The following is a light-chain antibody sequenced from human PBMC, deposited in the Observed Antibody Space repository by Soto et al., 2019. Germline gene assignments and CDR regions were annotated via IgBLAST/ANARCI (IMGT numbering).Light chain of an antibody. CDR3: QHYNSYPFT. V-gene: IGKV1-5*03. J-gene: IGKJ3*01. CDR2: KAS. Sequence: DIQMTLSPSTLSASVGDRVTITCRASQSISSWLAWYQQKPGKAPKLLIYKASSLESGVPSRFSGSGSGTEFTLTISSLQPDDFATYYCQHYNSYPFTFGPGTKVDIK. CDR1: QSISSW.